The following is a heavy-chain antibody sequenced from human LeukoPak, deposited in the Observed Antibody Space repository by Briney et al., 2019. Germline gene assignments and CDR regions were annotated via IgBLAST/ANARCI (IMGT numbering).Heavy chain of an antibody. CDR3: AKRGIAEAASFDY. D-gene: IGHD6-13*01. V-gene: IGHV3-23*01. CDR1: GFTFSSYG. Sequence: GGSLRLSCAASGFTFSSYGMSWVRQARGKGLEWVSTIFGSGDNTYYADSVKGRFTISRDSSKNTLYLQMSSLRADDTAVYYCAKRGIAEAASFDYWGQGTLVTVSS. J-gene: IGHJ4*02. CDR2: IFGSGDNT.